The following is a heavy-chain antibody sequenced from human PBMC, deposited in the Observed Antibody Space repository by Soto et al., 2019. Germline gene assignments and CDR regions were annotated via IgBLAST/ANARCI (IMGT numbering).Heavy chain of an antibody. J-gene: IGHJ3*02. V-gene: IGHV3-11*01. CDR3: ASGGYCSGGSCSDSFDI. CDR2: ISSSGSTI. D-gene: IGHD2-15*01. CDR1: GFTFSDYY. Sequence: GGSLRLSCAASGFTFSDYYMSWIRQAQGKGLEWVSYISSSGSTIYYADSVKGRFTISRDNAKNSLYLQMNSLRAEDTAVYFCASGGYCSGGSCSDSFDIWGQGTMVTVSS.